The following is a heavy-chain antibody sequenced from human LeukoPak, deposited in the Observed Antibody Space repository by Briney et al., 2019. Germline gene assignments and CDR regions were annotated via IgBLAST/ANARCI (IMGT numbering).Heavy chain of an antibody. Sequence: GASVKVSCKASGYTFTSYYMHWVRQAPGQGLEWMGLINPTGGSTGYAQKFQGRVTMTRDMSTSTVYMELSSLRSEDTAVYYCARGGDTAMVEEDFDYWGQGTLVTVSS. J-gene: IGHJ4*02. CDR1: GYTFTSYY. V-gene: IGHV1-46*01. CDR3: ARGGDTAMVEEDFDY. CDR2: INPTGGST. D-gene: IGHD5-18*01.